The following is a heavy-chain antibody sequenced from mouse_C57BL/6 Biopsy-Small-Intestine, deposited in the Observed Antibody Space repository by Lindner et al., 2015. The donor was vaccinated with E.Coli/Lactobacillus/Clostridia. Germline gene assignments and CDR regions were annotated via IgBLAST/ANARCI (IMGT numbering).Heavy chain of an antibody. CDR3: ARGPHYFDSGSHYTLDY. CDR2: INPNNRGT. J-gene: IGHJ4*01. V-gene: IGHV1-53*01. Sequence: SVKVSCKASGYTFTGYYIHWVRQAPGQGLEYIGWINPNNRGTNYAQKFQGRVTMTRDTSISTAYMELSRLGSDDRAIYYCARGPHYFDSGSHYTLDYWGQGTLVTVSS. CDR1: GYTFTGYY. D-gene: IGHD2-4*01.